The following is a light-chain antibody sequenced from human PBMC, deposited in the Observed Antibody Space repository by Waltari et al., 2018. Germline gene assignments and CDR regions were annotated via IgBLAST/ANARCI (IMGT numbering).Light chain of an antibody. J-gene: IGLJ2*01. CDR1: SGHSDYA. CDR3: QTWDIDILAL. Sequence: QPVLTQSPSASASLGASVNLTCTLTSGHSDYAIAWHQQYQGKAPRYLMTLHAEGSPTKGDGSPDRFSGSSSGTERYLTISNVHSEDEADYYCQTWDIDILALFGVGTRLTVL. CDR2: LHAEGSP. V-gene: IGLV4-69*01.